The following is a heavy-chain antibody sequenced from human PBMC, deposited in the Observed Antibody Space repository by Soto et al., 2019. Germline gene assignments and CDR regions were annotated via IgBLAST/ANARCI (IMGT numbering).Heavy chain of an antibody. Sequence: GGSLRLSCAASGFTISPYAMTWVRQAPGKGLEWVSTINSSGGDTYYADSVKGRFTISRDNSKNTLYLQMNSLRAEDTAVYYCAKDLYGDYVGDYWGQGTLVTVSS. J-gene: IGHJ4*02. D-gene: IGHD4-17*01. CDR3: AKDLYGDYVGDY. CDR2: INSSGGDT. V-gene: IGHV3-23*01. CDR1: GFTISPYA.